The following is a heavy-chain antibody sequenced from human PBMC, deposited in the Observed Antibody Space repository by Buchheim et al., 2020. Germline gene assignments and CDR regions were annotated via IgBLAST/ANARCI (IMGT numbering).Heavy chain of an antibody. CDR1: GESFSGYY. D-gene: IGHD4-23*01. CDR3: ASRLRWQDFDY. V-gene: IGHV4-34*01. CDR2: ITHSGST. Sequence: QVQLQQWGAGLLKPSETLSLTCAVYGESFSGYYWSWIRQPPGKGLEWIGEITHSGSTNYNPSLKSRVTISVDTSNNQFSLKLSSVTAADTAVYYCASRLRWQDFDYWGQGTL. J-gene: IGHJ4*02.